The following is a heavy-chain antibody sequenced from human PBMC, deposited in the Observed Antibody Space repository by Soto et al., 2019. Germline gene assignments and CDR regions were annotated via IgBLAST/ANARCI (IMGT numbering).Heavy chain of an antibody. CDR3: ARRLYGDYDY. D-gene: IGHD4-17*01. Sequence: QAQLVQSGAEVKEPGASVKVSCKASGYSFTTSGITWVRQAPGQGLEWMGWISTYNGNTNYAQKLQDRVTLTTDTSTSTAYMELRSLRSDDKAVYYCARRLYGDYDYRGQGTLVTVSS. CDR1: GYSFTTSG. CDR2: ISTYNGNT. V-gene: IGHV1-18*01. J-gene: IGHJ4*02.